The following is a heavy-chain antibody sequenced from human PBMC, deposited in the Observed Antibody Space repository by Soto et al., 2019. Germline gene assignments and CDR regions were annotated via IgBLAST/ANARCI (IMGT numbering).Heavy chain of an antibody. V-gene: IGHV1-8*01. CDR2: MDPNSGST. CDR1: GYTFNTYD. J-gene: IGHJ6*02. CDR3: ARERKFDFWRKGLDV. D-gene: IGHD3-3*01. Sequence: ASVKVSCQASGYTFNTYDINWVRQAPGQGLEWLGWMDPNSGSTGYAQNFQGRITMTRNISRNTAHMELSSLQSEDTAVYYCARERKFDFWRKGLDVWGQGTTVTVSS.